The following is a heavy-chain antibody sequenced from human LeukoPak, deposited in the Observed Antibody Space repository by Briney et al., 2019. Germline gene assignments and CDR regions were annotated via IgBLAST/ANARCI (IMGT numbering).Heavy chain of an antibody. CDR1: GGTFSSYA. CDR3: ARQGTTSLFDY. Sequence: SVKVSCKASGGTFSSYAITWVRQAPGQGLEWMGRIIPILGVASYAQKFQGRVTITADKSTSTAYMELSSLRSEDTAVYYCARQGTTSLFDYWGQGTLVTVSS. J-gene: IGHJ4*02. CDR2: IIPILGVA. D-gene: IGHD4-17*01. V-gene: IGHV1-69*04.